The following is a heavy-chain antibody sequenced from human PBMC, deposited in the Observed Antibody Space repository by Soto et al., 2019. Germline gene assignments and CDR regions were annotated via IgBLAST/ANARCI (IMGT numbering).Heavy chain of an antibody. Sequence: QVQLVESGGGVVQPGRSLRLSCAASGFTFSSYAMHWVRQAPGKGLEWVAVISFDGSNKYYADSVKGRFTISRDDSKNTLYLQMNSLRPEDTAVYYCARDSSSPSFDYWGQGTLVTVSS. CDR2: ISFDGSNK. CDR1: GFTFSSYA. V-gene: IGHV3-30-3*01. J-gene: IGHJ4*02. D-gene: IGHD6-6*01. CDR3: ARDSSSPSFDY.